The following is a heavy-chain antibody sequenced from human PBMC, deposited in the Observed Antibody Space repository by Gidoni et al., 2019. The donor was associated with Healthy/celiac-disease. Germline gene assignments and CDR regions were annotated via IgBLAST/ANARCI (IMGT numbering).Heavy chain of an antibody. CDR2: ISGSGGST. Sequence: EGQLLEPGGGLVQPGGSLRLSWAASGFTFRSDAMSWVRQAPGKGLEWVSAISGSGGSTYYADSVKGRFTISRDNSKNTLYLQMNSLRAEDTAVYYCAKDSWIAVAGTRGCFDYWGQGTLVTVSS. V-gene: IGHV3-23*01. J-gene: IGHJ4*02. D-gene: IGHD6-19*01. CDR1: GFTFRSDA. CDR3: AKDSWIAVAGTRGCFDY.